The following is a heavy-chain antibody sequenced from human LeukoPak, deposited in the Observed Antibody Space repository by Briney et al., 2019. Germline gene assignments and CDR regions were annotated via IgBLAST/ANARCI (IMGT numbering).Heavy chain of an antibody. J-gene: IGHJ6*03. CDR1: GLTFRSYW. CDR2: ITYAGSEK. Sequence: GGSLRPSCVVSGLTFRSYWMTWVRQAPGKGPEWVANITYAGSEKYYVDSVKGRFTISRDNAKNSLFLEMNSLRADDTAVYYCAKIEGTSWNRRDYYYYMDLWGKGTTVTVSS. D-gene: IGHD1-1*01. V-gene: IGHV3-7*01. CDR3: AKIEGTSWNRRDYYYYMDL.